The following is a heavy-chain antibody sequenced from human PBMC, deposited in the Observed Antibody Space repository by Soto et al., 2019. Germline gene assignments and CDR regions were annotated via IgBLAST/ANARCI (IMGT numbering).Heavy chain of an antibody. CDR2: TRKKLGFYTT. V-gene: IGHV3-72*01. J-gene: IGHJ3*02. Sequence: PGWSLRLSCAASGFTFSDRYVDWVRQAPGKGLEWVGRTRKKLGFYTTEYAASVKGRFTMSRDDSKHSLYLQMNSLKSEDTVLYYCAYDSSADPPGDAVDIWGQGTMVTVSS. CDR3: AYDSSADPPGDAVDI. D-gene: IGHD3-22*01. CDR1: GFTFSDRY.